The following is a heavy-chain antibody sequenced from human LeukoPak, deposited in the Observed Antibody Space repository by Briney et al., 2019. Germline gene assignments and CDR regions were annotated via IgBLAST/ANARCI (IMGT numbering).Heavy chain of an antibody. V-gene: IGHV1-18*01. CDR1: GYTFRDYG. D-gene: IGHD2-2*01. Sequence: ASVNVSCKASGYTFRDYGISWVRQAPGQGLEWMAWISIYNGDRKYADNLQGRVTVTKDTSTSTAYMELRSLRPDDTAVYYCAREAVIVPGVAYYYNGMDVWGQGTTLTVSS. CDR3: AREAVIVPGVAYYYNGMDV. CDR2: ISIYNGDR. J-gene: IGHJ6*02.